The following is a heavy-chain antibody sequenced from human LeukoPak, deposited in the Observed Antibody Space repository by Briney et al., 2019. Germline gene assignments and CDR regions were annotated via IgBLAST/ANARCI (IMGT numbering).Heavy chain of an antibody. CDR2: IYSGDST. J-gene: IGHJ6*02. V-gene: IGHV3-53*01. CDR1: DFSVSNYY. Sequence: GGSLRLSCVVSDFSVSNYYMNWVRQAPGKGLEWVSVIYSGDSTYYADSVKGRFTISRDNFKNTLNLQMNSLRAEDTAVYYCARDTGRGYCTSTSCQHGMDVWGQGTTVTVSS. CDR3: ARDTGRGYCTSTSCQHGMDV. D-gene: IGHD2-2*01.